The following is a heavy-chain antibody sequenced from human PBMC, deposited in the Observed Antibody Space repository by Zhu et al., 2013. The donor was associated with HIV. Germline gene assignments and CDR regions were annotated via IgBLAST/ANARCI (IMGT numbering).Heavy chain of an antibody. D-gene: IGHD6-19*01. CDR1: GFTFSSYG. J-gene: IGHJ6*02. CDR3: AREGAVADYYYGMDV. CDR2: IWYDGSNK. Sequence: VQLVESGGGVVQPGRSLRLSCAASGFTFSSYGMHWVRQAPGKGLEWVAVIWYDGSNKYYADSVKGRFTISRDNSKNTLYLQMNSLRAEDTAVYYCAREGAVADYYYGMDVWGQGTTVTVSS. V-gene: IGHV3-33*01.